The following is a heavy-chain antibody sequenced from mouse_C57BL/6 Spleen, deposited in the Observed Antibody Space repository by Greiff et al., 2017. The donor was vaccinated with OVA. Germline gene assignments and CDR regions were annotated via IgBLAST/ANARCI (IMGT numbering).Heavy chain of an antibody. CDR2: IWGVGST. Sequence: QVQLQQSGPGLVAPSQSLSITCTVSGFSLTSYGVDWVRQSPGKGLEWLGVIWGVGSTNYNSALKSRLSISKDNSKSQVFLKMNSLQTDDTAMYYCASFYYGNSYAMDYWGQGTSVTVSS. V-gene: IGHV2-6*01. J-gene: IGHJ4*01. CDR3: ASFYYGNSYAMDY. D-gene: IGHD2-1*01. CDR1: GFSLTSYG.